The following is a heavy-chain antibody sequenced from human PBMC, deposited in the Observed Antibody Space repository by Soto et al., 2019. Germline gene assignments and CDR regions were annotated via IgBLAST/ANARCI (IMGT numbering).Heavy chain of an antibody. J-gene: IGHJ4*02. Sequence: PGGSLRLSCAASGFTFRSYGMHWVRQAPGKGLEWVAVIWYDGSNKYYADSVKGRFTISRDNSKNTLYLQMNSLRAEDTAVYYCARAGGIVLMEYTIDYWGQGTLVTVSS. V-gene: IGHV3-33*01. CDR3: ARAGGIVLMEYTIDY. CDR1: GFTFRSYG. CDR2: IWYDGSNK. D-gene: IGHD2-8*01.